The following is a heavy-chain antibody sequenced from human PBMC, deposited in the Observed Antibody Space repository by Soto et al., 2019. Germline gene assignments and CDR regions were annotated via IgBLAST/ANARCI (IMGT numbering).Heavy chain of an antibody. CDR1: GFTFSSYS. D-gene: IGHD6-13*01. CDR3: ARDNLGNSSSWYGTYYYGMDV. Sequence: GGSLRLSCAASGFTFSSYSMNWVRQAPGKGLEWVSYISSSSSTIYYADSVKGRFTISRDNAKSSLYLQMNSLRDEDTAVYYCARDNLGNSSSWYGTYYYGMDVWGQGTTVTVSS. V-gene: IGHV3-48*02. J-gene: IGHJ6*02. CDR2: ISSSSSTI.